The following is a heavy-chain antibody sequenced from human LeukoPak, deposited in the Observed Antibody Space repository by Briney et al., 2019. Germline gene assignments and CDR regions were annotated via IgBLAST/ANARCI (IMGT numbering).Heavy chain of an antibody. J-gene: IGHJ4*02. D-gene: IGHD5-12*01. CDR1: GFTFSRYG. CDR2: TSGSSGSTI. CDR3: ARDKIQWLRYSYFDY. Sequence: GGSLRLSCKASGFTFSRYGMNWVRQAPGKGLEWLSYTSGSSGSTIYYAQSVRGRFTISRDDAKNTLYLQMNSLRADDTAVYFCARDKIQWLRYSYFDYWGQGVLVTVSS. V-gene: IGHV3-48*01.